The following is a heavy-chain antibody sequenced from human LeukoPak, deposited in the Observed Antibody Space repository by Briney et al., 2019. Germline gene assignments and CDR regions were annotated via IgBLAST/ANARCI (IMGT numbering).Heavy chain of an antibody. CDR1: GFTVSSNY. J-gene: IGHJ3*02. CDR2: IYSGGST. D-gene: IGHD4-17*01. V-gene: IGHV3-66*01. CDR3: ARSASVTGGYDAFDI. Sequence: GGSLRLSCAASGFTVSSNYMSWVRQAPGKGLEWVSVIYSGGSTYYADSVKGRFTISRDNSKNTLYLQMNSLRAEDTAVYYCARSASVTGGYDAFDIWGQGTRVTVSS.